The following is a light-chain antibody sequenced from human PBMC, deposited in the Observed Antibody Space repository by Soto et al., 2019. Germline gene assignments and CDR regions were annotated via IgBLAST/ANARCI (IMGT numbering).Light chain of an antibody. Sequence: EIVVSQCPVSQLVTNGGIPTLNFRASQSVSSSYIAWYQQKPGQAPRLLIYDASNRATGIPARFSGSGSGTDFTLTISSPEPEDFAVYYCQQRSNWPLTFGGGTKVDIK. CDR1: QSVSSSY. CDR3: QQRSNWPLT. CDR2: DAS. J-gene: IGKJ4*01. V-gene: IGKV3D-20*02.